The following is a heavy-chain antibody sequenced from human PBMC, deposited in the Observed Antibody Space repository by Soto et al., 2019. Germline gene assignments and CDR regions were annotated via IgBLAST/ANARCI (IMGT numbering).Heavy chain of an antibody. D-gene: IGHD2-2*01. CDR3: ARSQGSSTSLEIYYYYYYGMEV. Sequence: QVQLVQSGAEVKKPGSSVKVSCKASGGTFSSYAISWVRQAPGQGLERMGGLIPISGTANYAQKFQGRVTITADESTSPAYMELSSLRSEHTAVYYCARSQGSSTSLEIYYYYYYGMEVWGQGTTVSVSS. CDR1: GGTFSSYA. CDR2: LIPISGTA. V-gene: IGHV1-69*01. J-gene: IGHJ6*02.